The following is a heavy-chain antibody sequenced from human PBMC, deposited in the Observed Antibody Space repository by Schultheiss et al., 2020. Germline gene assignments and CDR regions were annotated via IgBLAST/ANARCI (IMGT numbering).Heavy chain of an antibody. CDR1: GGSISSYY. V-gene: IGHV4-59*08. J-gene: IGHJ3*02. CDR2: IYYSGST. CDR3: ARRYDSSGYYYVSTDAFDI. D-gene: IGHD3-22*01. Sequence: SQTLSLTCTVSGGSISSYYWSWIRQPPGKGLEWIGYIYYSGSTNYNPSLKSRVTISVDTSKNQFSLKLSSVTAADTAVYYCARRYDSSGYYYVSTDAFDIWSRGTMVTVSS.